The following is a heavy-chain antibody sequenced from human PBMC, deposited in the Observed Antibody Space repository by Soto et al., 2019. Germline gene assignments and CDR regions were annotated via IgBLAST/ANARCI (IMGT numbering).Heavy chain of an antibody. Sequence: PSETLSPPGTVYGGSFSGYYWSWIRQPPGKGLEWIGEINHSGSTNYNPSLKSRVTISVDTSKNQFSLKLSSVTAADTAVYYCARGGRISDYWGQGTLVTVSS. V-gene: IGHV4-34*01. CDR2: INHSGST. CDR3: ARGGRISDY. D-gene: IGHD3-3*02. J-gene: IGHJ4*02. CDR1: GGSFSGYY.